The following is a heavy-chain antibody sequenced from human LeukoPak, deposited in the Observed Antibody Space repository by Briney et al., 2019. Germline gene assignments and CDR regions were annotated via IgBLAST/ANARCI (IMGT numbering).Heavy chain of an antibody. J-gene: IGHJ4*02. CDR2: ISYDGDNK. Sequence: PGRSLRLSCAASGFTFSSYGMHWVRQAPGKGLEWVAVISYDGDNKDYADSVKGQVTISRDNSKSTLYLQMDSLRPGDTAVYYCARQGDTASWYFDYWGQGTLVTVSS. CDR1: GFTFSSYG. V-gene: IGHV3-30*03. CDR3: ARQGDTASWYFDY. D-gene: IGHD2-21*02.